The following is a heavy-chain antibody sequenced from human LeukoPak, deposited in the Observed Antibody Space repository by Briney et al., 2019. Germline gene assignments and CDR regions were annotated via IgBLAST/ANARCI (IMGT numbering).Heavy chain of an antibody. CDR3: ARHGNYYGSGSYY. Sequence: SETLSLTCTVSGGSISSYYWSWIRQPPGKGLEWIGYIYYSGSTNYNPSLKSRVTISVRTSKNQFSLKLRSVTAADTAVYYCARHGNYYGSGSYYWGQGTLVTVSS. CDR2: IYYSGST. CDR1: GGSISSYY. J-gene: IGHJ4*02. V-gene: IGHV4-59*01. D-gene: IGHD3-10*01.